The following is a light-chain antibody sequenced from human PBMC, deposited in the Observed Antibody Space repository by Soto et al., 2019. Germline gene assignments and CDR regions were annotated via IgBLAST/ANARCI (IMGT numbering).Light chain of an antibody. V-gene: IGKV3-20*01. CDR2: GTS. CDR3: QHYQSSPLT. Sequence: EIVLTQSPGTLSLSPGERATLSCRASQSVSSRHLAWYQQTPGQAPRLLIYGTSSRATGIPDRFSGSGSGTDFTLTISRLEPKDFAVYYCQHYQSSPLTFGGGTKVEIK. J-gene: IGKJ4*01. CDR1: QSVSSRH.